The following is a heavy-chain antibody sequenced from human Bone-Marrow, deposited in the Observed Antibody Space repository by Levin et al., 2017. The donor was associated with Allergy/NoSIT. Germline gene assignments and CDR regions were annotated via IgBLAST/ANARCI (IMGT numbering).Heavy chain of an antibody. D-gene: IGHD3-10*01. CDR1: GFTFNNYA. V-gene: IGHV3-23*01. CDR2: ISGSGGGT. CDR3: AKDVRERQVWSRTYFNDDYSAMDA. Sequence: LSLTCVASGFTFNNYAMTWVRQAPGKGLEWVSTISGSGGGTKYADSVKGRVTIPRDNSKDILYLQLSSLRAEDTAVYYCAKDVRERQVWSRTYFNDDYSAMDARGQGTAVTVSS. J-gene: IGHJ6*02.